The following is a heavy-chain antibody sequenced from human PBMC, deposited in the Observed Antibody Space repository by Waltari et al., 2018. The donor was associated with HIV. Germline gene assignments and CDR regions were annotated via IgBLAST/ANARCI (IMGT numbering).Heavy chain of an antibody. Sequence: QITLKESGLTLVKPTTTLTLPCSFSGFSLITSGVSVGWIRQPPGKALEWLALIYWDNDKSYSPSLKSRLTITKDTSKNQVVLTMTNMDPVDTATYYCAHRLSNYGYFDYWGQGTLVTVSS. J-gene: IGHJ4*02. CDR3: AHRLSNYGYFDY. CDR2: IYWDNDK. V-gene: IGHV2-5*02. D-gene: IGHD4-4*01. CDR1: GFSLITSGVS.